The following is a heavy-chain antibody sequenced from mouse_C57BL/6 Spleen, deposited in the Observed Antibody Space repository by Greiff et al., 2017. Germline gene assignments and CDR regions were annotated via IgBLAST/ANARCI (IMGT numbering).Heavy chain of an antibody. Sequence: VKLQESGPELVKPGASVKISCKASGYAFSSSWMNWVKQRPGKGLEWIGRIYPGDGDTNYNGKFKGKATLTADKSSSTAYMQLSSLTSEDSAVYFCLYGSSSHWFCDVWGTGTTVTVSS. J-gene: IGHJ1*03. V-gene: IGHV1-82*01. CDR3: LYGSSSHWFCDV. CDR2: IYPGDGDT. D-gene: IGHD1-1*01. CDR1: GYAFSSSW.